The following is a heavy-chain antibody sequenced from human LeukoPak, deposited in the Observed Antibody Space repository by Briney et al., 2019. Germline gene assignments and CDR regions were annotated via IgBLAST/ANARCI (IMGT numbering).Heavy chain of an antibody. CDR2: INTYNGNT. D-gene: IGHD1-26*01. J-gene: IGHJ4*02. Sequence: GASVKVSCKASGYTFNTYEIAWVRQAPGQGLEWMGWINTYNGNTNYAQKLQGRVTMTTDTSTSTAYMELRSLRSDDTAVYYCAREFSRVGATKKEWNFDYWGQGTLVTVSS. CDR1: GYTFNTYE. CDR3: AREFSRVGATKKEWNFDY. V-gene: IGHV1-18*01.